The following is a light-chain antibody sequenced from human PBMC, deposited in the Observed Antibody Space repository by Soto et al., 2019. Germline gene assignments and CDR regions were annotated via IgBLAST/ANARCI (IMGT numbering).Light chain of an antibody. CDR2: EGS. CDR1: SNDVGFYDL. Sequence: QSALTQPASVSVSPGQSVTISCTGTSNDVGFYDLVSWYQQYPGKAPKLIIYEGSRRPSGVSNRFSGSKSGNTAYLTITGLQAEDEAAYYCCAYAGSVTLFVFPAGTKVTVL. CDR3: CAYAGSVTLFV. J-gene: IGLJ1*01. V-gene: IGLV2-23*01.